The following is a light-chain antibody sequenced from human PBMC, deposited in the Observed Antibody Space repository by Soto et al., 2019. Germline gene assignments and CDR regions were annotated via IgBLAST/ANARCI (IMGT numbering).Light chain of an antibody. CDR1: QSISSW. CDR3: QQYNSYSWT. J-gene: IGKJ1*01. V-gene: IGKV1-5*01. Sequence: DIQMTQSPSTLSASVGDRVTITCRASQSISSWLAWYQQKPGKAPKPRMYDASSLESGVPSRFSGSGCGTEFTLNLSTLQPDNFATYYCQQYNSYSWTFGQGTKVEIK. CDR2: DAS.